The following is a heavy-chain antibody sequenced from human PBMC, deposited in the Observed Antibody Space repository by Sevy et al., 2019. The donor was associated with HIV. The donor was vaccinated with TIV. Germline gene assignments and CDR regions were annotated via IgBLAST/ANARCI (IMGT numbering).Heavy chain of an antibody. D-gene: IGHD3-16*01. CDR1: GFTFDTYW. J-gene: IGHJ4*02. V-gene: IGHV3-7*01. CDR3: ARRFFDV. CDR2: IRQDSGEI. Sequence: GGSLRLSCAASGFTFDTYWMQWVRQAPGKGLEWVANIRQDSGEIYYSDSVKGRFTISRDNAKESLFLQMTNLKVEDSGIYYCARRFFDVWGQGVLVTVSS.